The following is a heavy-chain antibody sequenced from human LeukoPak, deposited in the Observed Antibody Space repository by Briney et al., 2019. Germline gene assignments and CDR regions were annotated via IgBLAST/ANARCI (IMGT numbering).Heavy chain of an antibody. J-gene: IGHJ4*02. V-gene: IGHV3-21*01. CDR2: ISSSSSYI. Sequence: GGSLRLSCAASGFTFSSYSMNWVRQAPGKGLEWVSSISSSSSYIYYADSVKGRFTISRDNAKNSLYLQMNSLRAEGTAVYYCARGFYDSSAFDYWGQGTLVTVSS. D-gene: IGHD3-22*01. CDR3: ARGFYDSSAFDY. CDR1: GFTFSSYS.